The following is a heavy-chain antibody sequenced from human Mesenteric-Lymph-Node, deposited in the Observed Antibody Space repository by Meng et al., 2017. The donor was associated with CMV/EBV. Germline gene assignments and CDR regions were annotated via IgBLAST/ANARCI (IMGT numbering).Heavy chain of an antibody. J-gene: IGHJ4*02. CDR2: IIPILGIA. CDR3: ARCANYDFWSGYYGNYFDY. CDR1: GGTFSSYA. V-gene: IGHV1-69*10. Sequence: SVKVSCKASGGTFSSYAISWVRQAPGQGLEWMGGIIPILGIANYAQKFQGRVTITADKSTSTAYMELSSLRSEDTAVYYCARCANYDFWSGYYGNYFDYWGQGTLVTVSS. D-gene: IGHD3-3*01.